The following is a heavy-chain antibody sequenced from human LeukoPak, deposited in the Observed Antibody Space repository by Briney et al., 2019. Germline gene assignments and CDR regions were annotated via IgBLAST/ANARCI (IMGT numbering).Heavy chain of an antibody. Sequence: GESLKISCKGSGYSFTSYWIGWVRQMPGKGLEWMGIIYPGDSDTRYSPSFQGQVTISADKSISTAYLQWSSLKASDTAMYYCARKGYCSGGSRYLGWFDPWGQGTLVTVSS. CDR3: ARKGYCSGGSRYLGWFDP. J-gene: IGHJ5*02. D-gene: IGHD2-15*01. CDR2: IYPGDSDT. CDR1: GYSFTSYW. V-gene: IGHV5-51*01.